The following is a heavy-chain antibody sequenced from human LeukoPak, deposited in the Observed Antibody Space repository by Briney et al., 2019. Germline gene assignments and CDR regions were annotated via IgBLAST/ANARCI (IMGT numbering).Heavy chain of an antibody. D-gene: IGHD2-2*02. CDR2: IYTSGST. CDR3: ARGYCSSTSCYTGYNWFDP. J-gene: IGHJ5*02. V-gene: IGHV4-61*02. CDR1: GGSISSGGYY. Sequence: SETLSLTCTVSGGSISSGGYYWSWIRQPAGKGLEWIGRIYTSGSTNYNPSLKSRVTISVDTSKNQFSLKLSSVTAADTAVYYCARGYCSSTSCYTGYNWFDPWGQGTLVTVSS.